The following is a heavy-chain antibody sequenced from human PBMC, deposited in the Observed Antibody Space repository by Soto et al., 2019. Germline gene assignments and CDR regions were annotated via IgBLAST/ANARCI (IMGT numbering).Heavy chain of an antibody. CDR3: ARDFRFDSTTAV. CDR1: GFTCISSW. CDR2: INQYEGER. D-gene: IGHD3-9*01. Sequence: SRRFSCTPPGFTCISSWMVCVGQAPGNGLEWVGNINQYEGERNYLNSVKRRYSISRDNAENSLFLQMNSLRAEDTSVYYCARDFRFDSTTAVWGPGATVTVAS. J-gene: IGHJ6*01. V-gene: IGHV3-7*01.